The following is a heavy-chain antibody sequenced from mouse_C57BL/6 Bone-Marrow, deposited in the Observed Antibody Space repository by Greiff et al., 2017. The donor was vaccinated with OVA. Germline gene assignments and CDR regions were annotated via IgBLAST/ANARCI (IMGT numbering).Heavy chain of an antibody. CDR2: IYPRSGNT. J-gene: IGHJ2*02. CDR3: ARRIYYSWDY. CDR1: GYTFTSYG. Sequence: VKLMESGAELARPGASVKLSCKASGYTFTSYGISWVKQRTGQGLEWIGEIYPRSGNTYYNEKFKGKATLTADKSSSTAYMVLLSLTSVVSSVYFCARRIYYSWDYWGQGTSLTVSS. D-gene: IGHD1-1*01. V-gene: IGHV1-81*01.